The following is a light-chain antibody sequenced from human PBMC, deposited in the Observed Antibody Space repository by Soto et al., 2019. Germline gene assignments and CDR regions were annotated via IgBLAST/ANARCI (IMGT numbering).Light chain of an antibody. V-gene: IGLV2-14*03. J-gene: IGLJ1*01. CDR1: SSDVGGYKY. CDR3: QSYDSTLSDRYV. CDR2: GNI. Sequence: QSVLTQPASVSGSPGQSITISCTGTSSDVGGYKYVSWYQQHPDKAPKLIIFGNINRPSGVPDRFSGSKSGTSASLTITGLQAEDEGDYYCQSYDSTLSDRYVFGTGTKLTVL.